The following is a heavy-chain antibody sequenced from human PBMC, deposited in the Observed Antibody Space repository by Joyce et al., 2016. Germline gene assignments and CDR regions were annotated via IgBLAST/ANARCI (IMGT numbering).Heavy chain of an antibody. D-gene: IGHD2-15*01. CDR2: ISYDGSNK. J-gene: IGHJ4*02. V-gene: IGHV3-30*18. Sequence: QVQLVESGGGVVQPGRSLRLFCVASGFTFSSYGMHWVRQAPGKGLEWVAVISYDGSNKYYADSVKGRLTISRDNSKNTLYLQMNSLRAEDTAVYYCAKDRRVVVGATHSDQFDYWGRGTLVTVSS. CDR3: AKDRRVVVGATHSDQFDY. CDR1: GFTFSSYG.